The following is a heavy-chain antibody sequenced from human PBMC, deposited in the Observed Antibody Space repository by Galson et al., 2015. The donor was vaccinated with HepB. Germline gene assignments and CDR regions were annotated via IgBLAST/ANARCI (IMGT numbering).Heavy chain of an antibody. D-gene: IGHD5-18*01. CDR3: ARGRHISYGRHHPYYYYYYMDV. J-gene: IGHJ6*03. V-gene: IGHV1-69*10. CDR2: IIPILGKT. CDR1: GYTFTSYA. Sequence: SVKVSCKASGYTFTSYAISWVRQAPGQGLEWMGGIIPILGKTNYAQKFQGRVTITADKSTSTAYMELSSLRSEDTAVYYCARGRHISYGRHHPYYYYYYMDVWGKGTTVTVSS.